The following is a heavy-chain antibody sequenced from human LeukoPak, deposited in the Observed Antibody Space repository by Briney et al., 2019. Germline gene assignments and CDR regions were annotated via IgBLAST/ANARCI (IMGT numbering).Heavy chain of an antibody. D-gene: IGHD3-9*01. V-gene: IGHV3-48*04. CDR3: ARDATQYLRYGYFDS. Sequence: PGGSLRLSCAASGFSFSSYIMNWVRQAPGKGLEWVSHISSSSSAIYYADSVKGRFTISRDNAKNSLYLQMNNLRAEDTAVYYCARDATQYLRYGYFDSWGQGILVTVSS. J-gene: IGHJ4*02. CDR2: ISSSSSAI. CDR1: GFSFSSYI.